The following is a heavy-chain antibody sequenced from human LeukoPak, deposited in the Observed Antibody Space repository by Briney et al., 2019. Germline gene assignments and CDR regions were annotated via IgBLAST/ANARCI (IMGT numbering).Heavy chain of an antibody. J-gene: IGHJ6*03. V-gene: IGHV3-48*01. CDR3: ARDPSSWYYYYMDV. D-gene: IGHD6-13*01. Sequence: GGSLRLSCAASGFTFSSYSMNWVRQAPGKGLERVSYISSSSSTIYYADSVKGRFTISRDNAKNSLYLQMNSLRAEDTAVYYCARDPSSWYYYYMDVWGKGTTVTVSS. CDR2: ISSSSSTI. CDR1: GFTFSSYS.